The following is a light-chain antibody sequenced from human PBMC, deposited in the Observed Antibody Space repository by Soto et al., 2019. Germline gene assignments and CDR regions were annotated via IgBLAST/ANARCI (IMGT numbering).Light chain of an antibody. CDR2: DVS. CDR3: SSYTTSNTRQIV. CDR1: SSDDGGYNY. Sequence: QSVLTQPASASGSPGQSITISCTSTSSDDGGYNYVSWYQHHPGKAPKLIIYDVSNRPSGVSIRFSGSKSDNTASLTISGLQPEDEADYHCSSYTTSNTRQIVFGTGTKVTVL. V-gene: IGLV2-14*03. J-gene: IGLJ1*01.